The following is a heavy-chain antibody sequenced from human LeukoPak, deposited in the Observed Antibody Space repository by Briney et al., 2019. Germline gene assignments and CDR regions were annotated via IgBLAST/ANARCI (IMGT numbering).Heavy chain of an antibody. D-gene: IGHD3-16*01. Sequence: PGGSLRLSCAASGFTFSSSWMSWVRQAPGKGLEWVANIKKDGSEKYYVDSVKGRFTISRDNAKNSLYLQMNSLRAEDTAVYYCARDKFGGTDYWGQGTLVTVSS. V-gene: IGHV3-7*01. CDR1: GFTFSSSW. J-gene: IGHJ4*02. CDR2: IKKDGSEK. CDR3: ARDKFGGTDY.